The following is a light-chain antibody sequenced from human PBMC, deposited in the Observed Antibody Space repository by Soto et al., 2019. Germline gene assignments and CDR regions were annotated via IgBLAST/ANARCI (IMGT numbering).Light chain of an antibody. J-gene: IGKJ3*01. CDR2: AAS. CDR1: QSISNY. V-gene: IGKV1-39*01. CDR3: PQSYSTPVT. Sequence: DIQMTQSPSSLSASVGDRVTITCRASQSISNYLNWYQQKPGKAPKLLIYAASSLQSGVPSRFSGSGSGTDFTLTISSLQPEDFATYYCPQSYSTPVTFGPGTKVDIK.